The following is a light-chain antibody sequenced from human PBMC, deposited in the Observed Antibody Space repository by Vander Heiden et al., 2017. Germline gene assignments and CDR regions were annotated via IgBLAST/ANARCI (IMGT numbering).Light chain of an antibody. CDR3: QQYCSSPMYT. J-gene: IGKJ2*01. CDR2: GAS. V-gene: IGKV3-20*01. CDR1: QSVSSSY. Sequence: ELVLTPSPGTLSLSPGERATPSCRASQSVSSSYLSWYQQKHGQAPRLLINGASSRATGIPDRFSGSGCGTEFTLTISRLEHEDFAVYYCQQYCSSPMYTFGQGTKLEIK.